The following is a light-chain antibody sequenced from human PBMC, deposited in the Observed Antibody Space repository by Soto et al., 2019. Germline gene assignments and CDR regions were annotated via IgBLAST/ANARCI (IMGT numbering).Light chain of an antibody. J-gene: IGKJ1*01. Sequence: ENVLTQSPGTLSLSPGERATLSCRASQSVSSYSLAWYQQKPGQAPRLVMYGTSNRATGIPDRFSGSGSGTDFTLTISRLEPEDFAVYYCQQYDSSPRTFGQGTRWIS. CDR3: QQYDSSPRT. CDR2: GTS. CDR1: QSVSSYS. V-gene: IGKV3-20*01.